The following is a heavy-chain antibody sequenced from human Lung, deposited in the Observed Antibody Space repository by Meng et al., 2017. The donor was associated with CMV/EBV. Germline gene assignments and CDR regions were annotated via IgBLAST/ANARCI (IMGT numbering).Heavy chain of an antibody. CDR3: ARDDCRGGYCSSTSYYYGMDV. Sequence: GGSLRLSCAASGFPFSTYSMNWVRQAPGKGLEWVSSITSSSYNYYADSVTGRFTISRDNTKNSLSLQMNSLRAEDTAVDFCARDDCRGGYCSSTSYYYGMDVWGQGTXVTVSS. J-gene: IGHJ6*02. D-gene: IGHD2-2*01. CDR2: ITSSSYN. V-gene: IGHV3-21*01. CDR1: GFPFSTYS.